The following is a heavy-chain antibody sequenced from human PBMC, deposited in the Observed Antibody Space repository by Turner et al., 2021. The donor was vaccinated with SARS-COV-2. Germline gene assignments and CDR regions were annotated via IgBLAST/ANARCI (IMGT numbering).Heavy chain of an antibody. J-gene: IGHJ4*02. CDR3: TTGPALSLR. Sequence: EVQLVESGGGLVKPGGSLKLSCTASGGFTFNKAWMSWVRQSLGKGLDWVGRIKSKADDGTTHYAAPVKGRFTISRDDSNNTLYLQMNSLKTEDTAVYYCTTGPALSLRWGQGTLVTVSS. V-gene: IGHV3-15*01. CDR2: IKSKADDGTT. CDR1: GGFTFNKAW.